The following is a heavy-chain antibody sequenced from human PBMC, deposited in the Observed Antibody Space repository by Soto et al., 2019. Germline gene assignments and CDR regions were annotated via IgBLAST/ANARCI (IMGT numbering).Heavy chain of an antibody. Sequence: SETLSLTCSASGDSVSYRYWHWIRQPPGKGLEWIGYIYKGGTTNYNPSLQRRVTLSVDTSKNQFSLRLSSVTAADTATYYCARDMEYSGYGSFDYWGQGTLVTAPQ. CDR2: IYKGGTT. D-gene: IGHD5-12*01. CDR1: GDSVSYRY. V-gene: IGHV4-59*02. J-gene: IGHJ4*01. CDR3: ARDMEYSGYGSFDY.